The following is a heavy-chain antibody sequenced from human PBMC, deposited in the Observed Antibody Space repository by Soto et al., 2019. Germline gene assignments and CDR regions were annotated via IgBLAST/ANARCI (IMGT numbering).Heavy chain of an antibody. V-gene: IGHV1-69*12. J-gene: IGHJ6*02. CDR2: IIPIFGTA. CDR3: ARDNDFWSGYSGGYYYYYGMDV. Sequence: QVQLVQSGAEVKKPGSSVKVSCKASGGTFSSYAISWVRQAPGQGLEWMGGIIPIFGTANYAQKFQGRVTITADESTSTAYMELSSLRSEDTAVYDCARDNDFWSGYSGGYYYYYGMDVWGQGTTVTVSS. CDR1: GGTFSSYA. D-gene: IGHD3-3*01.